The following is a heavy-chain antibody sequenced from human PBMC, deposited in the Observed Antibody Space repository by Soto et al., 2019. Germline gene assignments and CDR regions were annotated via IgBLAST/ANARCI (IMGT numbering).Heavy chain of an antibody. CDR1: GFSFSNYS. V-gene: IGHV3-21*01. CDR2: TNNVGRYT. J-gene: IGHJ6*02. CDR3: AKESGCRYSTHYYYYGMDV. Sequence: GSLRLSCAASGFSFSNYSMSWVRQAPGKGLEWVSSTNNVGRYTYYIDSVKGRFTISRDNAKKSLYLQMNSLRVEDTVVYYCAKESGCRYSTHYYYYGMDVWGQRTTVTVSS. D-gene: IGHD2-21*01.